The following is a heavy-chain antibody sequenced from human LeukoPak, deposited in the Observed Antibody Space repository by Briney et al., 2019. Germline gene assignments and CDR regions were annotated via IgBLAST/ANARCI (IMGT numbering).Heavy chain of an antibody. V-gene: IGHV3-30*02. CDR2: IRYDGSNK. Sequence: PGGSLRLSCAASGFTFSSYGMHWVRQAPGKGLEWVAFIRYDGSNKYYADSVKGRFTISRDNSKNTLYLHMNSLRAEDTAVYYCAKADDVLIAVAGLFDYWGQGTLVTVSS. D-gene: IGHD6-19*01. J-gene: IGHJ4*02. CDR1: GFTFSSYG. CDR3: AKADDVLIAVAGLFDY.